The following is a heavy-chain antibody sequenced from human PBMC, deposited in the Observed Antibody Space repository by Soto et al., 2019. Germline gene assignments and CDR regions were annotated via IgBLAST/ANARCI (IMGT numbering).Heavy chain of an antibody. J-gene: IGHJ6*02. CDR3: ARVSGSYYYGMDV. Sequence: QVQLQESGPGLVKPSGTLSLTCAVSGGSVSSSNWWSWVRQPPGKWLEWIGEIYDSGSPNYNPSLKSRVTISVDKSKNQFYLKLSSVTAADMAVYACARVSGSYYYGMDVWGQGTTVTVSS. CDR2: IYDSGSP. D-gene: IGHD1-26*01. CDR1: GGSVSSSNW. V-gene: IGHV4-4*02.